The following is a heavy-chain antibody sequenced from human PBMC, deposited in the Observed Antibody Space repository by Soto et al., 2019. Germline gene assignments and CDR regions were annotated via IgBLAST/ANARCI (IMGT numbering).Heavy chain of an antibody. CDR1: GGTFSSYA. CDR3: AREMGDILTGYYYYYYGMDV. D-gene: IGHD3-9*01. V-gene: IGHV1-69*01. CDR2: IIPIFGTA. Sequence: QVQLVQSGAEVKKPGSSVKVSCKASGGTFSSYAISWVRQAPGQGLEWMGGIIPIFGTANYAQKFQGRVTITADESTSTAYMELSSLRSEDTAVYYCAREMGDILTGYYYYYYGMDVWGQGTTVTVSS. J-gene: IGHJ6*02.